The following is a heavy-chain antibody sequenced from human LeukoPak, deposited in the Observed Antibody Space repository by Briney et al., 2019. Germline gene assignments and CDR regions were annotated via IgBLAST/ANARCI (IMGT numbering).Heavy chain of an antibody. CDR2: ISGSGDTT. D-gene: IGHD4-17*01. CDR3: AKVYGDGAYYFDY. CDR1: GLTFSSYA. J-gene: IGHJ4*02. Sequence: PGGSLSPSCAASGLTFSSYAVSWVRQAPGKGLEWVSSISGSGDTTYYADSVKGRFTISRDNSQNTLSLQMNSLTGEDTAVYDCAKVYGDGAYYFDYWGQGTLVTVSS. V-gene: IGHV3-23*01.